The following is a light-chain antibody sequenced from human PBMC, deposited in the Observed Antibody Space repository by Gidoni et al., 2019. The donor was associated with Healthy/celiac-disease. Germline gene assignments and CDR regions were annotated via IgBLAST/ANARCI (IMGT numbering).Light chain of an antibody. Sequence: DIQMTQSPATLSASVGDRVTITCRASQSISSWLAWYQQKPGKAPKLLIYKASSLESGVPSRFSGSGSGTEFTLTISSLQPDDFATYYCQQYNSYSLTFGGGTKVEIK. CDR3: QQYNSYSLT. CDR1: QSISSW. V-gene: IGKV1-5*03. CDR2: KAS. J-gene: IGKJ4*01.